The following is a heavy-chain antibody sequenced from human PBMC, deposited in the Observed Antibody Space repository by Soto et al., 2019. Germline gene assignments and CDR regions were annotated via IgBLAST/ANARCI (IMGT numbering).Heavy chain of an antibody. Sequence: GESLKISCQGSGYSFSNNWIGWVRQMPGKGLEWMGMISPGNFDTRYSPSFQGQVTISVDKSISTAYLQWTSLMASDTAMYYCTRPDYGSDWGTFHYWGQGTLVTVSS. CDR1: GYSFSNNW. CDR2: ISPGNFDT. V-gene: IGHV5-51*01. D-gene: IGHD4-17*01. CDR3: TRPDYGSDWGTFHY. J-gene: IGHJ4*02.